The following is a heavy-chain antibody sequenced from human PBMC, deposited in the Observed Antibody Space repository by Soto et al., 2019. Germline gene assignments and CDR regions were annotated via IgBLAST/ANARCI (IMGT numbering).Heavy chain of an antibody. CDR2: TYYRSRWYN. CDR3: ARDGGIALTTFDF. CDR1: GDSVSDNTAA. V-gene: IGHV6-1*01. Sequence: QVQLQQSGPGLVKPSQTLSLTCAISGDSVSDNTAAWNWIRQSPSRGLEWLGRTYYRSRWYNDYAISVRSRIIISPVTSKNQFSLQLNSVTPEDTAVYYCARDGGIALTTFDFWGQGSLVTVSS. D-gene: IGHD4-17*01. J-gene: IGHJ4*02.